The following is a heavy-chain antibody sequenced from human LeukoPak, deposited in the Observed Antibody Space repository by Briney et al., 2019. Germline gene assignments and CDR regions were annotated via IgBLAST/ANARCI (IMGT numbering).Heavy chain of an antibody. V-gene: IGHV3-53*01. D-gene: IGHD5-12*01. CDR1: GFTVSSNY. Sequence: GGSLRLSCVASGFTVSSNYMSWVRQAPGEGLEWVSVIYSGAGTYYADSVKGRFTISRDNSKNTLYLQMNSLRAEDTAVYYCAVRVATIIVYAMDVWGHWTTVTVSS. J-gene: IGHJ6*02. CDR3: AVRVATIIVYAMDV. CDR2: IYSGAGT.